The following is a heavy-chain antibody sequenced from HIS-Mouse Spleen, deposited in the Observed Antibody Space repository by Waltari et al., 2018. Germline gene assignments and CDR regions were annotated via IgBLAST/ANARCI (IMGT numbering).Heavy chain of an antibody. D-gene: IGHD2-15*01. CDR1: GYTFTSYY. Sequence: QVQLVQSGAEVKKPGASVKVSCKASGYTFTSYYVPWVRQAPGQGLEWMGIINPSGGSTSYAQKFQGRVTMTRDTSTSTVYMELSSLRSEDTAVYYCASRRGGPLDYWGQGTLVTVSS. CDR3: ASRRGGPLDY. V-gene: IGHV1-46*01. J-gene: IGHJ4*02. CDR2: INPSGGST.